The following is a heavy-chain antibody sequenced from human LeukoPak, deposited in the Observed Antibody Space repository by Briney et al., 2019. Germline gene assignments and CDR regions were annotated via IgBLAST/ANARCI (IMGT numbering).Heavy chain of an antibody. V-gene: IGHV1-18*01. Sequence: ASVKVSCKASGCTFTSYGISWVRQAPGQGLEWMGWISAYNGNTNYAQKLRGRVTMTTDTSTSTAYMELRSLRSDDTAVYYCARVKGYCSSTSCYTSDYWGQGTLVTVSS. CDR3: ARVKGYCSSTSCYTSDY. D-gene: IGHD2-2*02. J-gene: IGHJ4*02. CDR1: GCTFTSYG. CDR2: ISAYNGNT.